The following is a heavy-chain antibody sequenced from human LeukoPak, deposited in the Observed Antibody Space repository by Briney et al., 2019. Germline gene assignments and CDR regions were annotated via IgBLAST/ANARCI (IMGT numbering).Heavy chain of an antibody. J-gene: IGHJ4*02. CDR3: AAQGNDKTYYYDSSPFDY. CDR1: GFTFSSYS. CDR2: ISSSSSTI. Sequence: GGSLRLSCAASGFTFSSYSMNWVRQAPGKGLEWVSYISSSSSTISYADSVKGRFTISRDNAKNSLYLQMNSLRAEDTAVYYCAAQGNDKTYYYDSSPFDYWGQGTLVTVSS. D-gene: IGHD3-22*01. V-gene: IGHV3-48*04.